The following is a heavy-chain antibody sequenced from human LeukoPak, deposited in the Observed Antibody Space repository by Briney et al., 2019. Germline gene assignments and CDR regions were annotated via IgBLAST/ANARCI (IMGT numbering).Heavy chain of an antibody. V-gene: IGHV3-48*04. CDR2: ISSSSSTI. D-gene: IGHD5-18*01. CDR1: GFTFSSYS. CDR3: ARGNTGYSYEYYFDY. Sequence: PGGSLRLSCAASGFTFSSYSMNWVRQAPGKGLEWVSYISSSSSTIYYADSVKGRFTISRDNAKNSLYLQMNSLRAEDTAVYYCARGNTGYSYEYYFDYWGQGTLVTVSS. J-gene: IGHJ4*02.